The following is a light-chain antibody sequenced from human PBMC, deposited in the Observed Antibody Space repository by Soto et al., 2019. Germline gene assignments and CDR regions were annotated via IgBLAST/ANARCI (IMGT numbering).Light chain of an antibody. CDR3: QQANSFPLT. V-gene: IGKV1-12*01. Sequence: DIQMTQSPSSVSASVGDRVTITCRASQGISSDLAWYQQRPGKAPNLLIYGASSLQTGVPSRFSGSGSGTDFTLPISSLQPEDFATYYCQQANSFPLTFGGGTKVEIK. CDR1: QGISSD. J-gene: IGKJ4*01. CDR2: GAS.